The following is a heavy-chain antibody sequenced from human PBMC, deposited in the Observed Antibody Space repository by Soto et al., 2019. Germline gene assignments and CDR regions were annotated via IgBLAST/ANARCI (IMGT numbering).Heavy chain of an antibody. CDR3: AIGLVGASGNWYFDL. Sequence: QVQLVESGGGVVQPGRSLRLSCAVSGFTFSRYPMHWVRQAPGKGLEWVALISYDGSNKYYADSVKGRFTISRDNSKNTLYLPMNSLRAEDTAVYYCAIGLVGASGNWYFDLWCRGTLVTVSS. CDR1: GFTFSRYP. J-gene: IGHJ2*01. CDR2: ISYDGSNK. V-gene: IGHV3-30*04. D-gene: IGHD1-26*01.